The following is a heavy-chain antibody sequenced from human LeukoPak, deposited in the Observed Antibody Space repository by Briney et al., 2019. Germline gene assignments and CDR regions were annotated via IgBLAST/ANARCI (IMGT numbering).Heavy chain of an antibody. Sequence: ASVKVSCKASGYTFTGYYMHWVRQAPGQGLEWMGWINPNSGGTNYAQKFQGRVTMTRDTSISTAYMELSRLRSDDTAVYYCARLNDFWSGSNWFDPWGQGTLVTVSS. V-gene: IGHV1-2*02. CDR3: ARLNDFWSGSNWFDP. J-gene: IGHJ5*02. CDR2: INPNSGGT. D-gene: IGHD3-3*01. CDR1: GYTFTGYY.